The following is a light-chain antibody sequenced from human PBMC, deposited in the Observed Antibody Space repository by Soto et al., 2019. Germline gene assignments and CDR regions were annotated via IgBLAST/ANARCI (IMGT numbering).Light chain of an antibody. V-gene: IGLV2-14*01. CDR3: SSYTSSNTVV. J-gene: IGLJ2*01. Sequence: QAALTQPASVSGSPGQSITISCTGTSSDVGGYKYVSWYQQHPGKAPKVMIYDVSNRPSGVSNRFSGSKSGNTASLTISGLQAEDEAHYYCSSYTSSNTVVFGGGTKLTVL. CDR1: SSDVGGYKY. CDR2: DVS.